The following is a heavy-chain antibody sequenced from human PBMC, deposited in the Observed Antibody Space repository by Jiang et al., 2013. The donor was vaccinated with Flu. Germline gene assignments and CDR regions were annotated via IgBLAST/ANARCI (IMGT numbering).Heavy chain of an antibody. Sequence: GAEVKKPGSSVKVSCKASGGTFSSYAISWVRQAPGQGLEWMGRIIPILGIANYAQKFQGRVTITADKSTSTAYMELSSLRSEDTAVYYCARAPTYYYDSSGHAFDIWGQGTMVTVSS. CDR1: GGTFSSYA. CDR2: IIPILGIA. CDR3: ARAPTYYYDSSGHAFDI. V-gene: IGHV1-69*04. J-gene: IGHJ3*02. D-gene: IGHD3-22*01.